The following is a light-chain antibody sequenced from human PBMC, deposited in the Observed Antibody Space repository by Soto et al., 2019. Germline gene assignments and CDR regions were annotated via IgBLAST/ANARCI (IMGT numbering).Light chain of an antibody. Sequence: EIVLTQSPGTLSLSPGERATLSCRASQSVSSSYLAWYQQKPGQAPRLLIYGASSRATGIPDRFSGSGSGTDFTLTISRLEPEDFAVYYCQQYGSLWTFGQGTTGDIK. J-gene: IGKJ1*01. CDR3: QQYGSLWT. CDR2: GAS. V-gene: IGKV3-20*01. CDR1: QSVSSSY.